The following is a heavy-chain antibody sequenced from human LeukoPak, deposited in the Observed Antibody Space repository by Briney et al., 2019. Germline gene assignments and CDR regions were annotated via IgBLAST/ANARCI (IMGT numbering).Heavy chain of an antibody. CDR2: ISGSGDDT. D-gene: IGHD3-16*01. V-gene: IGHV3-23*01. J-gene: IGHJ4*02. Sequence: QPGGSLRLSCVASGFTFSSCAMSWVRQSPGKGLEWISTISGSGDDTYSADSMKGRFTISRDNSRNTLYLQMHSLRAEDTAIYYCAKDRFGDYYFAYWGQGPRVTVSS. CDR1: GFTFSSCA. CDR3: AKDRFGDYYFAY.